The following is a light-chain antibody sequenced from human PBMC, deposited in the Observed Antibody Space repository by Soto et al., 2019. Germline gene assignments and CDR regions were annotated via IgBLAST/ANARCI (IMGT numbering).Light chain of an antibody. V-gene: IGLV1-51*01. Sequence: QSVLTQPPSMSAAPGQSVTISCSGTSSNIGDNYVSLYRQFPGTAPELLIYDNYKRPSGIPDRFSGSKSGTSATLGITGLQTGDEADYYCGTWDTSLSNWVFGGGTKVTVL. CDR1: SSNIGDNY. CDR2: DNY. J-gene: IGLJ3*02. CDR3: GTWDTSLSNWV.